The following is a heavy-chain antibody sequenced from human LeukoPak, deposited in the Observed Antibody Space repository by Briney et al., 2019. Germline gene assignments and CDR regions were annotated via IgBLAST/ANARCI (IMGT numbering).Heavy chain of an antibody. CDR2: IYYSGST. V-gene: IGHV4-59*08. CDR3: ARYRDGYTFDY. CDR1: GGSISSYY. J-gene: IGHJ4*02. D-gene: IGHD5-24*01. Sequence: SETLSLTCTVSGGSISSYYWSWIRQPPGKGLEWIGYIYYSGSTNYNPSLKSRVTISVDTSKNQFSLKLSSVTAADTAVYYCARYRDGYTFDYWGKGTLVTVSS.